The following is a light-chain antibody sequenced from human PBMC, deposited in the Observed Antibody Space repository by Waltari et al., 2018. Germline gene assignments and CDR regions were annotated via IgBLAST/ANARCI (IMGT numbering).Light chain of an antibody. CDR1: QDISRY. V-gene: IGKV1D-12*01. CDR2: DTS. J-gene: IGKJ5*01. Sequence: DIQMTQSPSSVSASLGDRVTITCRASQDISRYLAWYQQKPGRSPKLLIFDTSSLQSGVPSRFSGRGSGTDFTLTISSLQPEDFATYYCLQVSNFPITFGQGTRLEIK. CDR3: LQVSNFPIT.